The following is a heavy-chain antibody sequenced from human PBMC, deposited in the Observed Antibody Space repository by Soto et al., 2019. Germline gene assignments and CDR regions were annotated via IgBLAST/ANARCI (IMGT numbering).Heavy chain of an antibody. Sequence: QVQLVESGGGLVKPGGSLRLSCAVSGFTFSDYYMTWIRQAPGTGLEWVSYISSSTSHTNYADSVKGRFTISRDNAKKSLFLQMNSLRAEDTAVYYCARGRGAAADYFDFWGQGTLVTVSS. CDR1: GFTFSDYY. D-gene: IGHD6-13*01. V-gene: IGHV3-11*05. J-gene: IGHJ4*02. CDR3: ARGRGAAADYFDF. CDR2: ISSSTSHT.